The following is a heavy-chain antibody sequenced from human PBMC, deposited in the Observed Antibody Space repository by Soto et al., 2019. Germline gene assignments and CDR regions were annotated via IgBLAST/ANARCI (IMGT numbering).Heavy chain of an antibody. CDR1: VGSISSSSYY. D-gene: IGHD6-13*01. CDR3: ARQAAGSIYYYYYYGMDV. V-gene: IGHV4-39*01. CDR2: IYYSGST. J-gene: IGHJ6*02. Sequence: PSETLSLTCTVSVGSISSSSYYWGWILQPPGKGLEWIGSIYYSGSTYYNPSLKSRVTISVDTSKNQFSLKLSSVTAADTAVYYCARQAAGSIYYYYYYGMDVWGQGTTVTVSS.